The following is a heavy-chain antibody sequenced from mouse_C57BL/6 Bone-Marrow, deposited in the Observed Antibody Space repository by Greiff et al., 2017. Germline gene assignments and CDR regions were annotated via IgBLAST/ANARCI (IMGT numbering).Heavy chain of an antibody. CDR2: IRNKANGYTT. V-gene: IGHV7-3*01. J-gene: IGHJ4*01. Sequence: DVMLVESGGGLVQPGGSLSLSCAASGFTFTDYYMSWVRQPPGKALEWLGFIRNKANGYTTEYSASVKGRFTISRDNSQSILYLQMNALRAEDSATYYCARWDDYCAMDYWGQGTSVTVSS. CDR1: GFTFTDYY. CDR3: ARWDDYCAMDY.